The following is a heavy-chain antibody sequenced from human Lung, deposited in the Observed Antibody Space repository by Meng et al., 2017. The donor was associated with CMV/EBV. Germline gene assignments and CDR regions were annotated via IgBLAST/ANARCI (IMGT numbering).Heavy chain of an antibody. J-gene: IGHJ4*02. CDR3: ARATENFVVEPPAILFDY. CDR1: FNGYY. CDR2: INPNSGAT. D-gene: IGHD2-2*02. Sequence: FNGYYLHWGRQAPGQGLEWMGWINPNSGATNFAQKFQGRVTMTRDTSISTAYMELRRLTSDDTAVYYCARATENFVVEPPAILFDYWGQGTLVTVSS. V-gene: IGHV1-2*02.